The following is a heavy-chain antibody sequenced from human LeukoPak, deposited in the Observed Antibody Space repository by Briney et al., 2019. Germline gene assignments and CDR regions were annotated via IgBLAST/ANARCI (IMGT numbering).Heavy chain of an antibody. J-gene: IGHJ4*02. CDR1: GDSVSIYY. V-gene: IGHV4-59*02. D-gene: IGHD1-1*01. CDR2: IYYRGNT. CDR3: ARAGNNWSFDY. Sequence: KPSETLSLTCTVSGDSVSIYYWSWIRQPPGKGLEWIGYIYYRGNTNYNSSLKSRVTMAVDTSKNQFSLKVSSVTAADTAVYYCARAGNNWSFDYWGQGTLVTVSS.